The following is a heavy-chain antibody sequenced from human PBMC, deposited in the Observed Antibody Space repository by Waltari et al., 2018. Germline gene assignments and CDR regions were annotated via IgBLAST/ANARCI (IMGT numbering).Heavy chain of an antibody. V-gene: IGHV4-4*02. CDR1: GGSISSSNW. CDR3: ASSELVRGAFDI. D-gene: IGHD6-13*01. CDR2: IYHSGST. Sequence: QVQLQESGPGLVKPSGTLSLTCAVSGGSISSSNWWSWVRQPPGKGLAWIGEIYHSGSTNYNPSLKIRVTISVDKSKNQFSLKLSSVTAADTAVYYCASSELVRGAFDIWGQGTMVTVSS. J-gene: IGHJ3*02.